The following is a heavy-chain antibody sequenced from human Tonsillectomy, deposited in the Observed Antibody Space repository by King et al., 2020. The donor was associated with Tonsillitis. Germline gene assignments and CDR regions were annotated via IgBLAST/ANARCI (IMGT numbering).Heavy chain of an antibody. J-gene: IGHJ6*02. CDR3: VRDRGITIYYDYGMDV. D-gene: IGHD3-9*01. CDR2: IKQDGSEK. V-gene: IGHV3-7*01. Sequence: QLVQSGGGLVQPGGSLRLFCAASEFTFSSYWMNWVRQAPGKGLEWVANIKQDGSEKYNVDSVKGRFTISRDNAKNSLSLQMNRLRAEDTAVYYCVRDRGITIYYDYGMDVWGQGTTVTVSS. CDR1: EFTFSSYW.